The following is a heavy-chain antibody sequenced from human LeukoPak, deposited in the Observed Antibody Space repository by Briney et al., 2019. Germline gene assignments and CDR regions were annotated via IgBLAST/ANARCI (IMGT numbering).Heavy chain of an antibody. CDR3: ARLTYDSSGAYDAFDI. V-gene: IGHV3-21*01. CDR1: GFTFSSYS. CDR2: ISSNSSYI. Sequence: GGSLRLSCAASGFTFSSYSMNWVRQAPGKGLEWVSSISSNSSYIYYADSVKGRFTISRDNAKNSLYLQMNSLRAEDTAVYYCARLTYDSSGAYDAFDIWGQGTMVTVSS. D-gene: IGHD3-22*01. J-gene: IGHJ3*02.